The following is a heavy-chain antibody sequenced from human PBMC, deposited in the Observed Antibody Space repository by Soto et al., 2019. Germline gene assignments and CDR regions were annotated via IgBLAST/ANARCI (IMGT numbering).Heavy chain of an antibody. CDR2: ISGSGGST. CDR3: AKDRALKCSGGSCYGLFDY. J-gene: IGHJ4*02. D-gene: IGHD2-15*01. V-gene: IGHV3-23*01. CDR1: GFTFSSDA. Sequence: GGSLRLSCAASGFTFSSDAMSWVRQAPGKGLEWVSAISGSGGSTYYADSVKGRFTISRDNSKNTLYLQMNSLRAEDTAVYYCAKDRALKCSGGSCYGLFDYWGQGT.